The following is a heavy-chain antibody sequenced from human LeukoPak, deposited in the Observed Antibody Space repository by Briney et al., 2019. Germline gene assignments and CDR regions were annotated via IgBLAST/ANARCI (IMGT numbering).Heavy chain of an antibody. Sequence: GGSLRLSCAASGFTFSTYSMTWVRQAPGKGLEWVSSISSTGSYIYYADSVKGRFIVSRDNAKNSLYLQMNGLRGEDTAVYYCAREPVTGSVYWGQGTLVTVSS. D-gene: IGHD4-17*01. CDR1: GFTFSTYS. V-gene: IGHV3-21*01. CDR3: AREPVTGSVY. CDR2: ISSTGSYI. J-gene: IGHJ4*02.